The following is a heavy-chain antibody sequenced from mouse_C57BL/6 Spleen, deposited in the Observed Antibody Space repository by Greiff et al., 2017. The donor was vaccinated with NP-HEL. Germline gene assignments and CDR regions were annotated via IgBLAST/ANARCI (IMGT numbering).Heavy chain of an antibody. V-gene: IGHV1-69*01. J-gene: IGHJ3*01. CDR2: IDPSDSYT. CDR1: GYTFTSYW. CDR3: GSLIRAGAY. Sequence: QVQLQQPGAELVMPGASVKLSCKASGYTFTSYWMHWVKQRPGQGLEWIGEIDPSDSYTNYNQKFKGKSTLTVDKSSSTAYMQLSSLTSEDAAVYYCGSLIRAGAYWGQGTLVTVSA.